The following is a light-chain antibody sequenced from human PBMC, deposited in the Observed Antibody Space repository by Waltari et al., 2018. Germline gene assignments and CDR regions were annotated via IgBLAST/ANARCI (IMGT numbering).Light chain of an antibody. V-gene: IGKV1-39*01. Sequence: DIPMPQSPYSMPASLGYRVTITCRASQTVTNSLNWYQQKPGKAPKLLIYTAAALHSGVTSRFSGSGYGTDFTLTISTLQPEDVATYYCQQSYDPPYTFGQGTKLESK. CDR1: QTVTNS. CDR3: QQSYDPPYT. J-gene: IGKJ2*01. CDR2: TAA.